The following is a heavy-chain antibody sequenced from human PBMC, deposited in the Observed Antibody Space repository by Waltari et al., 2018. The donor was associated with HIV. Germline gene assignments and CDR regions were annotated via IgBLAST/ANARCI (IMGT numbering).Heavy chain of an antibody. CDR2: IYWDDDK. CDR3: ARVVTSLYFYFDY. D-gene: IGHD3-10*01. J-gene: IGHJ4*02. Sequence: QITLKESGPSVVKPTQTLTLTCTFSGFSLNSGGVGVGWILQPPGKALEWLALIYWDDDKRYNPSLKNRLTIKKHTSDGQVVLNMTNVDPLDTATYFCARVVTSLYFYFDYWGPGALVTVSS. CDR1: GFSLNSGGVG. V-gene: IGHV2-5*02.